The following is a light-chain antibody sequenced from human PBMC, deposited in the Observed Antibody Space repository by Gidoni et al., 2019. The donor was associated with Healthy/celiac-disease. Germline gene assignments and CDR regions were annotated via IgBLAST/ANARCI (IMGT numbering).Light chain of an antibody. CDR3: QQYNSYWT. J-gene: IGKJ1*01. V-gene: IGKV1-5*03. CDR1: QSISSW. CDR2: KAY. Sequence: DIQMTQSPSTLSASVGDRVTITCRASQSISSWLAWYQQKPGKAHKLLIYKAYSLESGVPSRFSGSGSGTEFTLTISSLQHDDFATYYCQQYNSYWTFGQGTKVEIK.